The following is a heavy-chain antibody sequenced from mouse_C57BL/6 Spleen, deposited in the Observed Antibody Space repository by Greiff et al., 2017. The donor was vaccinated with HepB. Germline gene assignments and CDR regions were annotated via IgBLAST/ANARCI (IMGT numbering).Heavy chain of an antibody. CDR1: GFTFSDYY. D-gene: IGHD1-1*01. Sequence: EVKLMESGGGLVQPGGSLKLSCAASGFTFSDYYMYWVRQTPEKRLEWVAYISNGGGSTYYPDTVKGRFTISRDNAKNTLYLQMSRLKSEDTAMYYCARHSSYGYFDVWGTGTTVTVSS. V-gene: IGHV5-12*01. J-gene: IGHJ1*03. CDR2: ISNGGGST. CDR3: ARHSSYGYFDV.